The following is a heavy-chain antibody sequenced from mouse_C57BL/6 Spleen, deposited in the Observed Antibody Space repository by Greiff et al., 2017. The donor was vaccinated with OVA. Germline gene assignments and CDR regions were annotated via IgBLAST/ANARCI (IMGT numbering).Heavy chain of an antibody. J-gene: IGHJ4*01. CDR1: GFTFSSYA. Sequence: EVMLVESGEGLVKPGGSLKLSCAASGFTFSSYAMSWVRQTPEKRLEWVAYISSGGDYIYYADTVKGRFTISRDNARNTLYLQMSSLKSEDTAMYYCTRDPYDYDDYAIDYWGQGTSVTVSS. CDR3: TRDPYDYDDYAIDY. V-gene: IGHV5-9-1*02. CDR2: ISSGGDYI. D-gene: IGHD2-4*01.